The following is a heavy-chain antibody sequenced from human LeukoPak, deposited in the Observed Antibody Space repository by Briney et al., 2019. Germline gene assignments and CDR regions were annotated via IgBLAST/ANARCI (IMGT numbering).Heavy chain of an antibody. CDR1: GFTFSNYG. CDR3: AKHYGDYPQDGSDM. CDR2: ITGNGAAT. J-gene: IGHJ3*02. V-gene: IGHV3-23*01. Sequence: PGGSLRLSCAASGFTFSNYGMNWVRQAPGKGLEWVSGITGNGAATYYADSVKGRFTISRDNSKSTLYLQMNSLRAEDMAVYYCAKHYGDYPQDGSDMWGQGTMVTVSS. D-gene: IGHD4-17*01.